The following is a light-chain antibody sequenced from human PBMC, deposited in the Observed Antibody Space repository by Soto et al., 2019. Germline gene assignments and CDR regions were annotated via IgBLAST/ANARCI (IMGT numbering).Light chain of an antibody. J-gene: IGLJ2*01. CDR3: LLSYNDARV. Sequence: QTVVTQEPSLTVSPGGTVTLTCGSNTGAVSSIHWPYWFQQRPGQAPRTLIYDTTIKHSWTPARFSGSLLGGKAALTLSGVQPEDEAEYYCLLSYNDARVFGGGTTLTVL. V-gene: IGLV7-46*01. CDR2: DTT. CDR1: TGAVSSIHW.